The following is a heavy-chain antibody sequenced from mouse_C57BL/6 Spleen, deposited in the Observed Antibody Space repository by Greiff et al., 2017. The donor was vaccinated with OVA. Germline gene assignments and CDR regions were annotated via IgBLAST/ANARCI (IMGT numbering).Heavy chain of an antibody. J-gene: IGHJ1*03. CDR2: IDPYSGGT. CDR3: SRGPYYDYDGGDWYFDV. V-gene: IGHV1-72*01. D-gene: IGHD2-4*01. Sequence: QVQLQQPGAELVKPGASVKLSCKASGYTFTSYWMPWVKQRPGRGLEWIGRIDPYSGGTKYNEKFKSKATLTVDKPSSTAYMQLSSRTSEDSAVYDCSRGPYYDYDGGDWYFDVWGTGTTVTVSS. CDR1: GYTFTSYW.